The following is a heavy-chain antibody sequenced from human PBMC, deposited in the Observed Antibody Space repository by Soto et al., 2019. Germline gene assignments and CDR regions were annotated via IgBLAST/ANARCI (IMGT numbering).Heavy chain of an antibody. V-gene: IGHV3-30-3*01. CDR2: ISYDGSNK. Sequence: QVQLVESGGGVVQPGRSLRLSCAASGFTFSSYAMHWVRQAPGKGLEWVAVISYDGSNKYYADSVKGRFTISRDNSKNTLYLQMNSLRAEDTAVYDCARDRAYYDFWSGYQRGYYYGMDVWGQGTTVTVSS. CDR1: GFTFSSYA. CDR3: ARDRAYYDFWSGYQRGYYYGMDV. J-gene: IGHJ6*02. D-gene: IGHD3-3*01.